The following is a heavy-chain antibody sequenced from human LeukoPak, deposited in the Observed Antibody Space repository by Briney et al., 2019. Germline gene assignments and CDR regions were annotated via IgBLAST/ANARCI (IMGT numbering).Heavy chain of an antibody. CDR1: GGSISNTLYY. D-gene: IGHD4-17*01. Sequence: SETLSLTCTVSGGSISNTLYYWAWIRQPPGKGLESIGSIYYSRSTYYSPSLKSRVTISVDTSKNQFSLKLSSVTAADTAVYYCAKDRQNYGDYRNWFDPWGQGTLVTVSS. CDR2: IYYSRST. CDR3: AKDRQNYGDYRNWFDP. J-gene: IGHJ5*02. V-gene: IGHV4-39*07.